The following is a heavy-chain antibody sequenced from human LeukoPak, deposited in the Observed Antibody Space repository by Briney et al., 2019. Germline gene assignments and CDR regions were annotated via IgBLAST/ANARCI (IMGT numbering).Heavy chain of an antibody. CDR3: ARGPRYCSSTSCSYYFDY. D-gene: IGHD2-2*01. J-gene: IGHJ4*02. Sequence: ASVKVSCRASGYPFTSYDINWVRQATGQGLEWMGRMNPNSGNTGYAQKFQGRVTMTRITSISTAYMELSSLRSEDTAVYYCARGPRYCSSTSCSYYFDYWGQGALVTVSS. CDR2: MNPNSGNT. CDR1: GYPFTSYD. V-gene: IGHV1-8*01.